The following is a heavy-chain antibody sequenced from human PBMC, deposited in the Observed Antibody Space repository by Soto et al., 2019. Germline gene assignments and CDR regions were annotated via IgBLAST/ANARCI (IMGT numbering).Heavy chain of an antibody. J-gene: IGHJ6*02. CDR1: GGTFNRYT. CDR3: ALWGFRDGNNSKYNYSGMDV. V-gene: IGHV1-69*01. Sequence: VQLVQSGAEVKKPGSSVKLSCKASGGTFNRYTLRWVRQAPGPGLAWMGGSIPIFGTANYAQKFQGRDAIIADESTSAAYMELRSLRSEDTAVYYCALWGFRDGNNSKYNYSGMDVWGQGTTVTVSS. D-gene: IGHD1-1*01. CDR2: SIPIFGTA.